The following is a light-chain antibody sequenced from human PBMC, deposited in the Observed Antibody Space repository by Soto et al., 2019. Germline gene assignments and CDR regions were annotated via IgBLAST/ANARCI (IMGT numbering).Light chain of an antibody. J-gene: IGKJ1*01. V-gene: IGKV3-20*01. Sequence: EIVLTQSPGTLSLSPGERATLSCRASQSVSSSYLAWYQQKPGQAPRLLIYGASSTATGIPDRFSGSGSGTDFKLTISRLETDDFAVYDCQQYGSSPGTFGHGTKVDIK. CDR3: QQYGSSPGT. CDR2: GAS. CDR1: QSVSSSY.